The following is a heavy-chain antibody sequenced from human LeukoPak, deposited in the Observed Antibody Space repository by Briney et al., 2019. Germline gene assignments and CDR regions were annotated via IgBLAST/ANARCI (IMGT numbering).Heavy chain of an antibody. J-gene: IGHJ3*02. CDR3: ARDSRQRDAFDI. CDR2: ISSTGGTI. CDR1: GFTFRNYL. Sequence: GGSLRLSCAASGFTFRNYLMNWVRQAPGKGLEWVSFISSTGGTIYYADSVKGRFTVSRDNGKNSLLLQMNSLRAEDTALYYCARDSRQRDAFDIWGQGTMVTVSS. V-gene: IGHV3-48*01.